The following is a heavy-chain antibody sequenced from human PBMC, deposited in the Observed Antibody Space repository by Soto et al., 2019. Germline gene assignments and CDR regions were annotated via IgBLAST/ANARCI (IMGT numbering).Heavy chain of an antibody. CDR2: IYYSGST. V-gene: IGHV4-31*03. J-gene: IGHJ3*02. Sequence: SDTLSLTCTVSGGSISSGGYYWSWIRQHPGKGLEWIGYIYYSGSTYYSPSLKSRVTISLDTSKNQFSLKLSSVTAADTAVYYCARDSPYDFWNGYSNAFDIWGQGTMVT. CDR3: ARDSPYDFWNGYSNAFDI. D-gene: IGHD3-3*01. CDR1: GGSISSGGYY.